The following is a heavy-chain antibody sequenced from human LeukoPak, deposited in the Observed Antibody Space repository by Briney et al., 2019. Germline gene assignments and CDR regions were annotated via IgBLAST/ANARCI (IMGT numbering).Heavy chain of an antibody. Sequence: SETLSLTCTVSGGSISSYYWSWIRQPPGKGLEWIGYIYYSGSTNYNPSLKSRGTISVDTSKNEFSLKLSSVTAADTAVYYCAKDQWDYDSSGYSHAFDIWGQGTMVTVSS. CDR2: IYYSGST. CDR1: GGSISSYY. J-gene: IGHJ3*02. CDR3: AKDQWDYDSSGYSHAFDI. D-gene: IGHD3-22*01. V-gene: IGHV4-59*01.